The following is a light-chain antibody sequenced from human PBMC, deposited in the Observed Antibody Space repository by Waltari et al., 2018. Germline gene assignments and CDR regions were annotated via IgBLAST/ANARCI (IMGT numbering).Light chain of an antibody. Sequence: DIVMTQSPATLSVSPGERATLSCRASQSIGSNLAWYQHKPCQAPRFLIYGASTRATGIPARFSGSGSGTEFTLTISSLQSADFAVYYCQQYNNWPETFGQGTKVEIK. CDR3: QQYNNWPET. CDR1: QSIGSN. V-gene: IGKV3-15*01. J-gene: IGKJ1*01. CDR2: GAS.